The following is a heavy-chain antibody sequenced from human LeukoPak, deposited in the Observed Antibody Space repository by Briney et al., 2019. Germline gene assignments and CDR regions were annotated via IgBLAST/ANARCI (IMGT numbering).Heavy chain of an antibody. CDR2: FNHSGST. V-gene: IGHV4-34*01. CDR3: ARGGLVSYDILTGYYFDY. CDR1: GGSFSGYY. J-gene: IGHJ4*02. Sequence: KPSETLSLTCAVYGGSFSGYYWSWIRQPPGKGLEWIGEFNHSGSTNYNPSLKSRVTISVDTSKNQFSLKLSSVTAADTAVYYCARGGLVSYDILTGYYFDYWGQGTLVTVSS. D-gene: IGHD3-9*01.